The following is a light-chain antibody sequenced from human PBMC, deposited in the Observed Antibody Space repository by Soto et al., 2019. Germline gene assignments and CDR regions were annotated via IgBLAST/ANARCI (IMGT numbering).Light chain of an antibody. V-gene: IGKV3-15*01. CDR1: QSISSN. CDR2: RTS. Sequence: EIVMTQSPATLSVSPGERATLSCRASQSISSNLAWYQQKPGQAPRLLMFRTSSRATGFPARFSGSGSGTEFNLTISSLQSEDFAVYYCQQRSNWPLITFGQGTRLEIK. CDR3: QQRSNWPLIT. J-gene: IGKJ5*01.